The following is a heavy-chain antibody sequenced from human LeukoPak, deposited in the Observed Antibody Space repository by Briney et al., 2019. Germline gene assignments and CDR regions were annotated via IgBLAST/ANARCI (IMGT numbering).Heavy chain of an antibody. CDR1: GGSFSGYY. V-gene: IGHV4-34*01. J-gene: IGHJ3*02. Sequence: AAETLSLTCAVYGGSFSGYYWSWIRQPPGKGLEWIGEINHSGSTNYNPSLKSRVTISVDTSKNQFSLKLSSVTAADTAVYYCARGGATVVKNAFDIWGQGTMVTVSS. CDR3: ARGGATVVKNAFDI. D-gene: IGHD4-23*01. CDR2: INHSGST.